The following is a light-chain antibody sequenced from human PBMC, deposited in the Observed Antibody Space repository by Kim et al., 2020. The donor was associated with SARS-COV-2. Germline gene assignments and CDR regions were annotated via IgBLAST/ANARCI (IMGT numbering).Light chain of an antibody. Sequence: QPVLTQSSSASASLGSSVKLTCTLTSGHSNYFIAWHQQQPGKAPRFLMKVEGSGSYNKGGGVPDRFSGSRSGADRYLIISNLQSEDETDYYCETWDSNIQVFGGGTQLTVL. CDR1: SGHSNYF. V-gene: IGLV4-60*03. J-gene: IGLJ3*02. CDR3: ETWDSNIQV. CDR2: VEGSGSY.